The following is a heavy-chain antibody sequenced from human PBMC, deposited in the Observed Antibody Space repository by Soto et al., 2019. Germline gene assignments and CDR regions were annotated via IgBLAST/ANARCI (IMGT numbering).Heavy chain of an antibody. CDR2: IWYDGSNK. CDR1: GFTFSSYG. V-gene: IGHV3-33*01. D-gene: IGHD5-12*01. CDR3: AREIMESGYGAYDY. J-gene: IGHJ4*02. Sequence: GGSLRLSCAASGFTFSSYGMHWVRQAPGKGLEWVAVIWYDGSNKYYADSVKGRFTISRDNSKNTLYLQMNSLRAEDTAVYYCAREIMESGYGAYDYWGQGTLVTVSS.